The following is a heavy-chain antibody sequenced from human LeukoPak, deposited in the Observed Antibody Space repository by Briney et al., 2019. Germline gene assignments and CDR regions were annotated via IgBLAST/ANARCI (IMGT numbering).Heavy chain of an antibody. J-gene: IGHJ4*02. CDR1: GFTFSTYW. CDR2: IKGDGSEK. CDR3: ARESRISDSEGYSGLPPDY. Sequence: RGSLRLSCAASGFTFSTYWMTWVRQAPGKGLEWVANIKGDGSEKFYVGSVKGRFTIYRDNAKNSLYLLMNSLRVDDTAVYYCARESRISDSEGYSGLPPDYWGQGSLVTVSS. D-gene: IGHD3-22*01. V-gene: IGHV3-7*01.